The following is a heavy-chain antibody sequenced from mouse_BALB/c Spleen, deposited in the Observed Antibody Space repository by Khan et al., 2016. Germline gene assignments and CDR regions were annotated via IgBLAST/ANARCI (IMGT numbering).Heavy chain of an antibody. J-gene: IGHJ3*01. CDR3: AILHYYGRFAY. D-gene: IGHD1-2*01. CDR2: INPDSSPI. Sequence: EVQLQESGGGLVQPGGSLKLSCAASGFDFSRYWMSWVRQAPGKGLEWIGEINPDSSPINYTPSLKDKFIIYRDNAKNTLYLQMSKVRSEDTALYYCAILHYYGRFAYWGQGTLVTVSA. V-gene: IGHV4-1*02. CDR1: GFDFSRYW.